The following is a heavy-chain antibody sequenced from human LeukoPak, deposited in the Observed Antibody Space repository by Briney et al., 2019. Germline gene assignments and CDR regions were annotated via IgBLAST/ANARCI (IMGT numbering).Heavy chain of an antibody. CDR3: ARDRFYSSSGPDWFDP. CDR2: SNAGNGNT. Sequence: ASVKVSCKASGYTFTSYAMHWVRQAPGQRLEWMGWSNAGNGNTKYSQEFQGRVTITRDTYTSTAYMELRSLRSDDTAVYYCARDRFYSSSGPDWFDPWGQGTLVTVSS. J-gene: IGHJ5*02. D-gene: IGHD6-13*01. V-gene: IGHV1-3*02. CDR1: GYTFTSYA.